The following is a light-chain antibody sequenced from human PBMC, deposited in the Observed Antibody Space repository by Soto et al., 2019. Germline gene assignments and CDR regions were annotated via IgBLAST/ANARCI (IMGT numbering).Light chain of an antibody. CDR1: QSVSSSY. CDR2: GAS. CDR3: QQYGSSPGT. V-gene: IGKV3-20*01. J-gene: IGKJ1*01. Sequence: EIALTQSSGTLSLSPGERATLSCRASQSVSSSYLAWYQQKPGQAPRLLIYGASSRATGIPDRFSGSGSGTDFTLTISRLEPEDFAVYYCQQYGSSPGTFGQGTKVEIK.